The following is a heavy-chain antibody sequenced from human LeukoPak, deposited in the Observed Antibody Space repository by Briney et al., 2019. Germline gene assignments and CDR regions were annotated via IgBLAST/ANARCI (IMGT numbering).Heavy chain of an antibody. CDR2: FDSEDGTT. Sequence: GASVKVSCKVSGYTLTEISMHWVRQAPGKGLEWMGGFDSEDGTTIYAQKFQGRVTMTEDTSRDTAYMELSSLRSEDTAVYYCARVYEVSWDYYYYMDVWGKGTTVTVSS. CDR1: GYTLTEIS. J-gene: IGHJ6*03. V-gene: IGHV1-24*01. CDR3: ARVYEVSWDYYYYMDV. D-gene: IGHD6-13*01.